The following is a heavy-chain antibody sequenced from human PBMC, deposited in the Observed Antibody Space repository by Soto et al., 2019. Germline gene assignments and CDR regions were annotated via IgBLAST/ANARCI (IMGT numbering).Heavy chain of an antibody. CDR1: GDSVTISDYY. CDR2: IHYSGST. D-gene: IGHD3-22*01. Sequence: QLQLQESGPGLVKPSETLSLTCTVSGDSVTISDYYWGWIRQPPGKGLEWIGSIHYSGSTHYNPSLKSRVTISGDTSKKQFSLKLTSVTAADAAVYYCAAHDSGGYYAEYWGQGTLVTVSA. J-gene: IGHJ4*02. CDR3: AAHDSGGYYAEY. V-gene: IGHV4-39*01.